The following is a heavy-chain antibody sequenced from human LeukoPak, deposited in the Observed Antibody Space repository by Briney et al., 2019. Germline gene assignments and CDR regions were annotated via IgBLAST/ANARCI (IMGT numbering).Heavy chain of an antibody. CDR3: AKDLGSSGWYNYFDY. CDR1: GFTYSNYG. Sequence: GGSLRLLCAASGFTYSNYGMHWLRQAPGKGLEGVTFIRFDGSDKYYADSVKGRFTISRDNSKKTLYLQMNGLRAEDTAVYYCAKDLGSSGWYNYFDYWGQGTLVTVSS. J-gene: IGHJ4*02. D-gene: IGHD6-19*01. CDR2: IRFDGSDK. V-gene: IGHV3-30*02.